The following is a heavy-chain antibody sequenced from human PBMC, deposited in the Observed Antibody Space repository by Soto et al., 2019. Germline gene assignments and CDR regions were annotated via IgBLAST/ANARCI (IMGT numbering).Heavy chain of an antibody. V-gene: IGHV3-53*01. Sequence: EVQVVESGGGLMQPGDSLRISCAASGFSFRNNYISWVRQAPGQGLEWVSVLYSDGTTHSADSLKGRFTMSRDSSKYPFYLQMSGLRAEDTAMYYCAITVGARDGFDIWGPGTMVTVSS. J-gene: IGHJ3*02. D-gene: IGHD1-26*01. CDR2: LYSDGTT. CDR1: GFSFRNNY. CDR3: AITVGARDGFDI.